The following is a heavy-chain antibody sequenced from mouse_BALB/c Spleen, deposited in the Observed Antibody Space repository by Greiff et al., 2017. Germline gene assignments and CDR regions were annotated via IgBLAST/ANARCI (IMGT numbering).Heavy chain of an antibody. Sequence: EVQLVESGGGLVQPGGSRKLSCAASGFTFSSFGMHWVRQAPEKGLEWVAYISSGSSTIYYADTVKGRFTISRDNPKNTLFLQMTSLRSEDTAMYYCARAGWVPTRGFAYWGQGTLVTVSA. D-gene: IGHD1-1*02. CDR2: ISSGSSTI. CDR1: GFTFSSFG. J-gene: IGHJ3*01. V-gene: IGHV5-17*02. CDR3: ARAGWVPTRGFAY.